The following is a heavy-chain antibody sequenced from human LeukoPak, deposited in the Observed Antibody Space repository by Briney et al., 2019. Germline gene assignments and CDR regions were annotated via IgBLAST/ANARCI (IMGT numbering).Heavy chain of an antibody. CDR3: AKSGRYYYYGMDV. Sequence: TGGSLRLSCAASGFTFSSYNMNWVRQAPGKGLEWVSYISSSSSIIYYADSVKGRFTISRDNGESSLYLQMNSLRAEDTAVYYCAKSGRYYYYGMDVWGQGTTVTVSS. V-gene: IGHV3-48*01. J-gene: IGHJ6*02. CDR2: ISSSSSII. CDR1: GFTFSSYN. D-gene: IGHD3-3*01.